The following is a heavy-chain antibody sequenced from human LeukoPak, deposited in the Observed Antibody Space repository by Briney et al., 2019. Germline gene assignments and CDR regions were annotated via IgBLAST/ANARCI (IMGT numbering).Heavy chain of an antibody. V-gene: IGHV3-30*04. J-gene: IGHJ4*02. D-gene: IGHD2-21*02. CDR2: ISYDGSNK. CDR3: ARDPVTAIGYFDY. CDR1: GFTFSSYA. Sequence: PGGSLRLSCAASGFTFSSYAMHWVRQAPGKGLEWVAVISYDGSNKYYADSVKGRFTISRDNSKNTLYLQMNSLRAEDTAVYYCARDPVTAIGYFDYWGREPWSPSPQ.